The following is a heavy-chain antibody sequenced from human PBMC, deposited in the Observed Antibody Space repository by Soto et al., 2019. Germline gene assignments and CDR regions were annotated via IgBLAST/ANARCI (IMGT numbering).Heavy chain of an antibody. CDR1: GFTFSSYG. CDR3: AKDSTVVVTAIGPWYFYL. D-gene: IGHD2-21*02. Sequence: QVQLVESGGGVVQPGRSLRLSCAASGFTFSSYGMHWVRQAPGKGLEWVAVISYDGSNKYYADSVKGRFTISRDNSKNTLYLQMNSLRAEDTAVYYCAKDSTVVVTAIGPWYFYLWGRGTLVNVSS. J-gene: IGHJ2*01. CDR2: ISYDGSNK. V-gene: IGHV3-30*18.